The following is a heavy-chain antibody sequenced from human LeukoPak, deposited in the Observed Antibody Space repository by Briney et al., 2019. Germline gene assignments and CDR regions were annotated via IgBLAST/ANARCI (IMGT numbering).Heavy chain of an antibody. Sequence: SETLSLTCNVSGGSIRSHYWSWIRQPPGKGLEWIGYIYYSGNSNYNPSLKSRVSISVDTSKNQSYLKLRSVTAADTAMYYCAKGGAYIGEPLDYWGQGTLVTVSS. CDR1: GGSIRSHY. CDR3: AKGGAYIGEPLDY. CDR2: IYYSGNS. V-gene: IGHV4-59*08. J-gene: IGHJ4*02. D-gene: IGHD1-14*01.